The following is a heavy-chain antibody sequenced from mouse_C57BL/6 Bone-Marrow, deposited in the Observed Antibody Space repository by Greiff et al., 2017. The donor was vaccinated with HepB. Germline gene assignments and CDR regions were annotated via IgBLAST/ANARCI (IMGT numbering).Heavy chain of an antibody. D-gene: IGHD1-1*01. V-gene: IGHV1-9*01. J-gene: IGHJ1*03. CDR1: GYTFTGYW. CDR3: AREDCYYGSSYCYWYFDV. CDR2: ILPGSGST. Sequence: VQLQQSGAELMKPGASVKLSCKAPGYTFTGYWIEWVKQRPGHGLEWIGEILPGSGSTNYNEKFKGKATFTADTSSNTAYMQLSSLTTEDSAIYYCAREDCYYGSSYCYWYFDVWGTGTTVTVSS.